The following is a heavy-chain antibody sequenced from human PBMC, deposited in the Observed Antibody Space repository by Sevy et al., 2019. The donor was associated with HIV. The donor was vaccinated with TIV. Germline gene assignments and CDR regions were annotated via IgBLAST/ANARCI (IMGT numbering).Heavy chain of an antibody. V-gene: IGHV1-69*13. D-gene: IGHD3-22*01. CDR2: IIPIFGTA. CDR3: ASLTSYYYDSSRCRGEAFDY. CDR1: GGTFSSYA. J-gene: IGHJ4*02. Sequence: ASVKVSCKASGGTFSSYAISWVRQAPGQGLEWMGGIIPIFGTANYAQKFQGRVTITADESTSTAYMELSSLRSEDTAVYYCASLTSYYYDSSRCRGEAFDYWGQGTLVNNSS.